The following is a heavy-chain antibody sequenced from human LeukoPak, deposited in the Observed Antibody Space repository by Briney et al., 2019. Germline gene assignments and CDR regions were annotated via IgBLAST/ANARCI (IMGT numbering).Heavy chain of an antibody. V-gene: IGHV3-23*01. CDR1: GFTFSSYA. D-gene: IGHD1-26*01. CDR2: ISGSGGST. Sequence: GGSLRLSCAASGFTFSSYAMCWVRQAPGKGLEWVSTISGSGGSTYYADSVKGRFTISRDNSKNTLYLQMNSLRAEDTAVYYCARGGVGATRSAFDIWGQGTMVTVSS. J-gene: IGHJ3*02. CDR3: ARGGVGATRSAFDI.